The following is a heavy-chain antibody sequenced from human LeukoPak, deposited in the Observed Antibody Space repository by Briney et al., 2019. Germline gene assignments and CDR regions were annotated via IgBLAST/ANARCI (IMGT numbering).Heavy chain of an antibody. D-gene: IGHD6-13*01. CDR3: AREGTSEVSASYGSSWLFDY. J-gene: IGHJ4*02. CDR1: GHTFTSYG. V-gene: IGHV1-18*01. Sequence: ASVKVSCKASGHTFTSYGISWVRQAPGQGLEWMGWISAYNGNTNYAQKLQGRVTMTTDTSTSTAYMELRSLRSDDTAVYYCAREGTSEVSASYGSSWLFDYWGQGTLVTVSS. CDR2: ISAYNGNT.